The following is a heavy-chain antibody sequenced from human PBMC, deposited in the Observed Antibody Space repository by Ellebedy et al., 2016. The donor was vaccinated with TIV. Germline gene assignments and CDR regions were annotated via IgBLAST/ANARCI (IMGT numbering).Heavy chain of an antibody. CDR3: ATEITSLGYCSSTSCYSFDY. CDR2: FDPEDGET. CDR1: GYTLTELS. Sequence: ASVKVSCKVSGYTLTELSIHWVRQAPGKGLEWMGGFDPEDGETIYAQKFQGRVTMTEDTSTDTAYMELSSLRSEDTAVYYCATEITSLGYCSSTSCYSFDYWGQGTLVTVSS. V-gene: IGHV1-24*01. J-gene: IGHJ4*02. D-gene: IGHD2-2*02.